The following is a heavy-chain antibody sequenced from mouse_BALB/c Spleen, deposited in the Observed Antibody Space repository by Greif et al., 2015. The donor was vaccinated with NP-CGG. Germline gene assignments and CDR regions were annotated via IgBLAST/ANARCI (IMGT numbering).Heavy chain of an antibody. D-gene: IGHD1-1*01. Sequence: EVKLVESGGGLVQPGGSLKLSCATSGFTFSDYYMYWVRQTPEKRLEWVAYISNGGGSTYYPDTVKGRFTISRDNAKNTLYLQMSRLKSEGTAMYYCARHYGYAMDYWGQGTSVTVSS. CDR2: ISNGGGST. V-gene: IGHV5-12*02. CDR1: GFTFSDYY. J-gene: IGHJ4*01. CDR3: ARHYGYAMDY.